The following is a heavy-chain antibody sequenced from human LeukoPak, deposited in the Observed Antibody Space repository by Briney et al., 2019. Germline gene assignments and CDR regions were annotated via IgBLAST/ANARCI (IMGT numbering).Heavy chain of an antibody. CDR1: GGSINSSSSY. V-gene: IGHV4-39*01. Sequence: PSETLSLTCTVSGGSINSSSSYWGWIRHPPGKGLEWVGIIYYSGTTYYNPSLKSRVTISVDRSKNQFSLRLSSVTAADTAVYYCARRTMVAGTNCFDPWRQGTLVTVSS. CDR2: IYYSGTT. J-gene: IGHJ5*02. D-gene: IGHD6-19*01. CDR3: ARRTMVAGTNCFDP.